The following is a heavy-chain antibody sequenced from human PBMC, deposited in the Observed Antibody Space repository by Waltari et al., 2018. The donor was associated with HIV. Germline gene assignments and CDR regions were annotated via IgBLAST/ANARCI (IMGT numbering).Heavy chain of an antibody. CDR1: GFTFGDYA. Sequence: EVQLVESGGSLVQPGRSLRLSCTGSGFTFGDYAMSWFRQAQGKGLEWVCFIRSKSYGETTEYAASVKGRFAISRDDSEAVAYLQMNSLKTDDSAVYYCTKSGSYYRTNYCDSWGQGTLVTVSS. J-gene: IGHJ4*02. CDR2: IRSKSYGETT. CDR3: TKSGSYYRTNYCDS. V-gene: IGHV3-49*03. D-gene: IGHD1-26*01.